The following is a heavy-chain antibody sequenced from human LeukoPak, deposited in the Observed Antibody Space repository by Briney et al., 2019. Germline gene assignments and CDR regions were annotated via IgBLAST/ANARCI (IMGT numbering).Heavy chain of an antibody. CDR3: AREALDWVFDY. CDR2: IWYDGSNK. V-gene: IGHV3-33*01. CDR1: GFTFSSYG. J-gene: IGHJ4*02. Sequence: PGGSLRLSCAASGFTFSSYGMHWVRQAPGKGLEWVAVIWYDGSNKYYADSVKGRFTISRDNSKNTLYLQMNSLRAEDTAVYYCAREALDWVFDYWGQGTLVTVSS. D-gene: IGHD3-9*01.